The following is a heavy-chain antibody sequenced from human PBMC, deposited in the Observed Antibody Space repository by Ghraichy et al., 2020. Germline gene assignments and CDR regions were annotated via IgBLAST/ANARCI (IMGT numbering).Heavy chain of an antibody. CDR1: GESVSSDGAS. Sequence: LRLSCAISGESVSSDGASWNWIRQSPSRGLEWLGRTYYRSRWYYEYAPSVNSRITVNPDTSKNQFSLQLNSVTPEDTAVYYCVRGNYNFDYWGQGTLVTVSS. CDR3: VRGNYNFDY. CDR2: TYYRSRWYY. V-gene: IGHV6-1*01. D-gene: IGHD1-7*01. J-gene: IGHJ4*02.